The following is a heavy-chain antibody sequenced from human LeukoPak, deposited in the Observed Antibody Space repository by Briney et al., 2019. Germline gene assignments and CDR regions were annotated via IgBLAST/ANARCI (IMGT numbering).Heavy chain of an antibody. Sequence: GGSLRLSCAASGFTFSSYGMHWVRQAPGKGLEWVAVISYDGSNKYYADSVKARFTISRDNSKNTLYLQMNSLRAEDTAVYYCAKGVVARAYFQHWGQGTLVTVSS. V-gene: IGHV3-30*18. CDR1: GFTFSSYG. CDR3: AKGVVARAYFQH. J-gene: IGHJ1*01. D-gene: IGHD2-15*01. CDR2: ISYDGSNK.